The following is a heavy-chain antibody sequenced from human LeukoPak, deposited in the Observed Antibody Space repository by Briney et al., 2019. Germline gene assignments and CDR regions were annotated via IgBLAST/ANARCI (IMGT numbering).Heavy chain of an antibody. CDR3: ARANFLYCSSTTCLFDY. Sequence: ASVKVSCKASGYTFTDYYMHWVRQAPGQGFEWMGWINPNDGDTNYAQKFQGRVTMTRDTSISTAHMEVSRLRSDDTAVYYCARANFLYCSSTTCLFDYWGQGTLVTISS. J-gene: IGHJ4*02. CDR2: INPNDGDT. CDR1: GYTFTDYY. V-gene: IGHV1-2*02. D-gene: IGHD2-2*01.